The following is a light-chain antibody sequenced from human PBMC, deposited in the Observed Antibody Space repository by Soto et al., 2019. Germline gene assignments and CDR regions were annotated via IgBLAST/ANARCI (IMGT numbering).Light chain of an antibody. CDR2: EVS. CDR3: SLYTSSSTLYV. CDR1: STDFVSYNR. J-gene: IGLJ1*01. V-gene: IGLV2-18*01. Sequence: QSVLTQPPSVSGSPGQSVTISCTGTSTDFVSYNRVSWYQQPPGTAPKLMIYEVSKRPSGVPDRFSGSKSGNTASLTISGLQAADEADYYCSLYTSSSTLYVFGTGTKLTVL.